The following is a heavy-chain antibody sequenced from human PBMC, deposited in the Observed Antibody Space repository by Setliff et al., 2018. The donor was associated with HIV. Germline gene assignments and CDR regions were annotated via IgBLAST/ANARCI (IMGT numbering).Heavy chain of an antibody. V-gene: IGHV3-48*01. Sequence: GSLRLSCLASGFTFTGLTFTDYNLNWVRQAPGKGLEWVSYISSSNSIYYADSVRGRFTISRDNAKSSLYLQMNSLRAEDMAFYYCARDNLYYNLYDGSPVYGMDVWGQGTTVTVSS. CDR1: GFTFTGLTFTDYN. CDR3: ARDNLYYNLYDGSPVYGMDV. J-gene: IGHJ6*02. CDR2: ISSSNSI. D-gene: IGHD3-3*01.